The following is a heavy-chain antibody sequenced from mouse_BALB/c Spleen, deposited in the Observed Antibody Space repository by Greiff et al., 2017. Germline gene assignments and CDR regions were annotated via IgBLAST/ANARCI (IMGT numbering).Heavy chain of an antibody. CDR3: AVYGNFYYFDY. D-gene: IGHD2-1*01. J-gene: IGHJ2*01. CDR2: ISYSGST. V-gene: IGHV3-2*02. Sequence: EVKLVESGPGLVKPSQSLSLTCTVTGYSITSDYAWNWIRQFPGNKLEWMGYISYSGSTSYNPSLKSRISITRDTSKNQFFLQLNSVTTEDTATYYCAVYGNFYYFDYWGQGTTLTVSS. CDR1: GYSITSDYA.